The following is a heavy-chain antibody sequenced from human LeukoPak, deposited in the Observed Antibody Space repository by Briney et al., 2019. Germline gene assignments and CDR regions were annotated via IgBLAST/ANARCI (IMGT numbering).Heavy chain of an antibody. CDR3: TRAGQWTYGFQDY. CDR1: GFIVSTYY. CDR2: SYSGGST. V-gene: IGHV3-66*01. Sequence: SGGSLRLSCAASGFIVSTYYMSWVRQAPGKGLEWVSISYSGGSTYYADSVKGRFTISRDNSKDTLYLQKSSLRAEDTAVYYCTRAGQWTYGFQDYWGQGALVTVSS. D-gene: IGHD3-10*01. J-gene: IGHJ4*02.